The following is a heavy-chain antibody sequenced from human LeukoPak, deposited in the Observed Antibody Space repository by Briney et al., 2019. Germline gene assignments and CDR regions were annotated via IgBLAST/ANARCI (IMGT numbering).Heavy chain of an antibody. D-gene: IGHD6-13*01. CDR3: ARAKIAAAGTGAFDV. J-gene: IGHJ3*01. CDR2: FSATDGSA. V-gene: IGHV3-23*01. Sequence: PGGSLRLSCAASGFTFRTYEMNWVRQAPGKGLEWDSAFSATDGSAQYAESVEGRFTISRDNSKNTLFLQMNSLGAEDTAVYYCARAKIAAAGTGAFDVWGQGTLVTVSS. CDR1: GFTFRTYE.